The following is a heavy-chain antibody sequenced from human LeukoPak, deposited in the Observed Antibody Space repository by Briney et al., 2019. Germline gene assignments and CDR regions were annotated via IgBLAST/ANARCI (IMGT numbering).Heavy chain of an antibody. J-gene: IGHJ6*02. CDR3: ARRSGIRSLGIMDV. V-gene: IGHV4-34*01. CDR2: IHHSGST. D-gene: IGHD3-10*01. Sequence: SETLSLTCAVYGGSFSGYYWSWIRQPPGKGLEWIGEIHHSGSTNYNPSLKSRVTFSVDTSKNQFSLKLTSVTAADTAEYYCARRSGIRSLGIMDVWGQGTTVTVSS. CDR1: GGSFSGYY.